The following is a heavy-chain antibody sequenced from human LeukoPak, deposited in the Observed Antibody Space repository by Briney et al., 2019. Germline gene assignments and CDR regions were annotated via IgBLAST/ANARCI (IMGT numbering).Heavy chain of an antibody. CDR1: GGSISSYY. CDR2: IYYSGST. Sequence: SETLSLTCTVSGGSISSYYWSWIRQPPGKGLEWIGYIYYSGSTNYNPSLKSRATISVDTTKNQFSLKLSSVTAADTAVYYCASTTYYYDSSGYSTLIDDYWGQGTLVTVSS. V-gene: IGHV4-59*08. D-gene: IGHD3-22*01. J-gene: IGHJ4*02. CDR3: ASTTYYYDSSGYSTLIDDY.